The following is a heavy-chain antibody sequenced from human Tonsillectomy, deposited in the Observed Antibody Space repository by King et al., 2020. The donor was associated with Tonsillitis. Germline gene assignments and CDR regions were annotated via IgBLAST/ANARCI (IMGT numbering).Heavy chain of an antibody. Sequence: LQLQESGPGLVKPSETLSLTCTVSGGSISSHSYYWGWIRQPPGKGLEWIGTMYYSGSAYYNPSLNSRATMSADTSKNQGSLRLGSVTAADTAMYYCARRRNWNGPFDFWGQGTLVTVSS. CDR2: MYYSGSA. CDR1: GGSISSHSYY. D-gene: IGHD3-3*01. V-gene: IGHV4-39*01. CDR3: ARRRNWNGPFDF. J-gene: IGHJ4*02.